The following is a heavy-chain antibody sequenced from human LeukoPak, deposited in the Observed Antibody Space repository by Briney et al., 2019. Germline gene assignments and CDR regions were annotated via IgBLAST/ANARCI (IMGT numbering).Heavy chain of an antibody. CDR2: ISSSGSTI. J-gene: IGHJ5*02. D-gene: IGHD3-22*01. CDR3: ARDTYYDSSGLYPPGDP. V-gene: IGHV3-11*04. Sequence: GGSLRLSCAASGFTFSDYYMSWIRQAPGKGLEWVSYISSSGSTIYYADSVKGRFTISRDNSKNTLYLQMNSLRAEDTAVYYCARDTYYDSSGLYPPGDPWGQGTLVTVSS. CDR1: GFTFSDYY.